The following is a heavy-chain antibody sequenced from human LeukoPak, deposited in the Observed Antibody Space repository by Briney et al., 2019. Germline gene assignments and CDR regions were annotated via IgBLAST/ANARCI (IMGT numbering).Heavy chain of an antibody. CDR3: ARENEQQLVAP. CDR2: IYHSGST. J-gene: IGHJ5*02. V-gene: IGHV4-38-2*02. Sequence: SETLSLTCTVSGYSISSGYYWGWIRQSPGKGLEWIGSIYHSGSTYYNPSLKSRVTISVDTSENQFSLKLSSVTAADTAVYYCARENEQQLVAPWGQGTLVTVSS. CDR1: GYSISSGYY. D-gene: IGHD6-13*01.